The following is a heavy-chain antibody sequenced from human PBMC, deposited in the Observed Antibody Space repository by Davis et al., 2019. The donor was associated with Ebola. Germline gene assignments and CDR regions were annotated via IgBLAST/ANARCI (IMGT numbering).Heavy chain of an antibody. CDR3: ARGAGRVPAAIGGGYYYMDV. V-gene: IGHV3-23*01. Sequence: PGGSLRLSCAASGFTFSDYYMSWIRQAPGKGLEWVSAISGSGGSTYYADSVKGRFTISRDNSKNTLYLQMNSLRAEDTAVYYCARGAGRVPAAIGGGYYYMDVWGKGTTVTVSS. CDR2: ISGSGGST. J-gene: IGHJ6*03. CDR1: GFTFSDYY. D-gene: IGHD2-2*02.